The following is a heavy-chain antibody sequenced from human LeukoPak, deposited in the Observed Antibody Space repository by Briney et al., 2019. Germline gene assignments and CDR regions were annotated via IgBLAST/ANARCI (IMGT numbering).Heavy chain of an antibody. CDR3: ATSRWLAY. CDR2: IYSGGTT. Sequence: GGSLRLSCAASGVTISNNYISWVRQAPGKGLEWVSVIYSGGTTYYADSVKGRFTISRDNSRNTLYLQMNSLRAEDTAVYYCATSRWLAYWGQGTLVTVSS. V-gene: IGHV3-53*01. CDR1: GVTISNNY. J-gene: IGHJ4*02. D-gene: IGHD5-24*01.